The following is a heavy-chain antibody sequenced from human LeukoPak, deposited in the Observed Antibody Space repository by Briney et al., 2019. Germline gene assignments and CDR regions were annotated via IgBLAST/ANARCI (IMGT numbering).Heavy chain of an antibody. Sequence: PSQTLSLTCAVSGGSISSGGYSWSWIRQPPGKGLEWIGYIYHSGSTYYNPSLKSRVTISVDRSKNQFSLKLSSVTAADTAVYYCARVGGPDDFWSGYPTNWFDPWGRGTLVTVSS. CDR3: ARVGGPDDFWSGYPTNWFDP. CDR1: GGSISSGGYS. V-gene: IGHV4-30-2*01. CDR2: IYHSGST. J-gene: IGHJ5*02. D-gene: IGHD3-3*01.